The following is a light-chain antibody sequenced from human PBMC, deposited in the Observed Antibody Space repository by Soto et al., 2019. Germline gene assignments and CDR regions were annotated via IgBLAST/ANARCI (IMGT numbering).Light chain of an antibody. V-gene: IGLV3-21*04. J-gene: IGLJ3*02. Sequence: SYELTQPPSVSVAPGKTARITCGGNNIGSKSVHWYQQKPGQAPVLVIYYDIDRPSGIPERFSGSDAGNTATLTIRRVEAGDEAEYYCQVWDSSSDHWVFGGGTKVTVL. CDR3: QVWDSSSDHWV. CDR2: YDI. CDR1: NIGSKS.